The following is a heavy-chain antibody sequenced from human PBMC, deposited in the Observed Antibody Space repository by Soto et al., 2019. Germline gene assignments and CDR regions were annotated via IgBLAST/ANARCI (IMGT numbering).Heavy chain of an antibody. D-gene: IGHD3-3*01. CDR1: GGYISSYY. CDR2: IYYSGST. CDR3: ARVRFEVVITRRYDAFDI. J-gene: IGHJ3*02. V-gene: IGHV4-59*01. Sequence: PSEPLSLTCTVSGGYISSYYWSWIRKQPGKGLEWIGYIYYSGSTNYNPSLKSRVTISVDTSKNQFSLKLSSVTAADTAVYYCARVRFEVVITRRYDAFDIWVQGTMVTVSS.